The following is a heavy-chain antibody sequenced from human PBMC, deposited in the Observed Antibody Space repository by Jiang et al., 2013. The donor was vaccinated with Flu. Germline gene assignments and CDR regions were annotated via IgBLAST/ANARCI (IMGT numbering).Heavy chain of an antibody. CDR3: ARIRRRTRHYSDSSGSDAFDI. J-gene: IGHJ3*02. D-gene: IGHD3-22*01. CDR1: GFSLSTSGMC. Sequence: TLTCTFSGFSLSTSGMCVSWIRSAPRKALEWLARIDWDDDKYYSTSLKTRLTISKDTSKNQVVLTMTNMDPVDTATYHCARIRRRTRHYSDSSGSDAFDIWGQGTMVTVSS. V-gene: IGHV2-70*11. CDR2: IDWDDDK.